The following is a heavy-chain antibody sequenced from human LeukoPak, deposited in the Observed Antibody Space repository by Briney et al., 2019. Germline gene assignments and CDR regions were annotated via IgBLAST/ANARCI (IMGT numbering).Heavy chain of an antibody. CDR2: ISGSGNTT. V-gene: IGHV3-23*01. D-gene: IGHD2-15*01. J-gene: IGHJ2*01. CDR1: QFTFSNYA. Sequence: TGGSLRLSCAASQFTFSNYAMSWVRQAPGKGLEWVSAISGSGNTTYFGDSVTGWFTISRDNPKNTVYLQMNSLSAEDTAVYYCAKGPAPYCSGGSCYSPHWYFDLWGRGTLVTVSS. CDR3: AKGPAPYCSGGSCYSPHWYFDL.